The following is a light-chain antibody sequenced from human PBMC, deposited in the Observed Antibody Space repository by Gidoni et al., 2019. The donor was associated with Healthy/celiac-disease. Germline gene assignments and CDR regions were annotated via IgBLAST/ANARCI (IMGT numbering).Light chain of an antibody. Sequence: SYELTHPTSVSVSPGQTARITCSGDALPNQYAYWYQQKPGQAPVLVIYKDSERPSGIPERFSGSSSGTTVTLTISGVQAEDEADYYCQSADSSGTYVVFGGGTKLPVL. V-gene: IGLV3-25*02. CDR1: ALPNQY. J-gene: IGLJ2*01. CDR3: QSADSSGTYVV. CDR2: KDS.